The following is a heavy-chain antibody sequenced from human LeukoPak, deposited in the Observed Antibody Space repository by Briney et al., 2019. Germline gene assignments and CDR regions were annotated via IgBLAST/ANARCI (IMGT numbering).Heavy chain of an antibody. CDR3: ARLLSYDFWSGYPTWEYYFDY. J-gene: IGHJ4*02. CDR2: IKQDGSEK. Sequence: PGGSLRLSCAASGFTFSSYWMSWVRQAPGKGLEWVANIKQDGSEKYYVDSVKGRFTISRDNAKNSLYLQMNSLRAEDTAVYYCARLLSYDFWSGYPTWEYYFDYWGQGTLVTVSS. CDR1: GFTFSSYW. V-gene: IGHV3-7*01. D-gene: IGHD3-3*01.